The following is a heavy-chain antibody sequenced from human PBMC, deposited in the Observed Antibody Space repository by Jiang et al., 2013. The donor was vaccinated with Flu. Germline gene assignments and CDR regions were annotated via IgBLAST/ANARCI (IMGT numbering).Heavy chain of an antibody. J-gene: IGHJ4*02. V-gene: IGHV6-1*01. CDR1: GDSVSSNSAA. CDR2: TYYRSKWYN. Sequence: QTLSLTCAISGDSVSSNSAAWNWIRQSPSRGLEWLGRTYYRSKWYNDYAVSVKSRITINPDTSKNQFSLQLNSVTPEDTAVYYCARVGYSSGWPTIDYWGQGTLVTVSS. CDR3: ARVGYSSGWPTIDY. D-gene: IGHD6-19*01.